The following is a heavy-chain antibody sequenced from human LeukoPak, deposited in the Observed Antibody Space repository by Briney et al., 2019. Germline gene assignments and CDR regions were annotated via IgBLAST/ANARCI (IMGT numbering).Heavy chain of an antibody. CDR2: IYPDGSDT. V-gene: IGHV5-51*01. CDR3: ARLYFRASYYPDY. D-gene: IGHD3-10*01. Sequence: GESLKISCKGPGYTVINYWIGWVRQMPGKGLEWMGHIYPDGSDTRYSPSFQGQVTISADKSTSTAYLHWSSLKASDTAMYYCARLYFRASYYPDYWGQGTLVTVSS. CDR1: GYTVINYW. J-gene: IGHJ4*02.